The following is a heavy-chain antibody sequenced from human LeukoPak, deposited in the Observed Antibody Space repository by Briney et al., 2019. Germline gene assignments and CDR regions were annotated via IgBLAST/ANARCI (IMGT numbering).Heavy chain of an antibody. J-gene: IGHJ3*02. CDR2: IYHSGST. CDR3: ARIPFKHAFDI. V-gene: IGHV4-38-2*02. D-gene: IGHD2-2*02. Sequence: PSETLSLTCTVSGYSISSGYYWGWIRQPPGKGLEWIGSIYHSGSTYYNPSLKSRVTISVETSKNQFSLKLSSVTAADTAVYYCARIPFKHAFDIWGQGTMVTVSS. CDR1: GYSISSGYY.